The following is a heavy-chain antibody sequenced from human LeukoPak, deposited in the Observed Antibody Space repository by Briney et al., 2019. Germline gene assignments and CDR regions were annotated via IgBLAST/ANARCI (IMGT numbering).Heavy chain of an antibody. V-gene: IGHV1-2*02. Sequence: ASVKVSCKASGYTFTSYYMHWVRQAPGQGLEWMGWINPKNGGTNYKEKFQGRVTMTRDTSISTVYMELSGLRPDDTAVYYCARPRYVRSPTCVDFWGQGTLVTVSS. J-gene: IGHJ4*02. D-gene: IGHD3-9*01. CDR2: INPKNGGT. CDR1: GYTFTSYY. CDR3: ARPRYVRSPTCVDF.